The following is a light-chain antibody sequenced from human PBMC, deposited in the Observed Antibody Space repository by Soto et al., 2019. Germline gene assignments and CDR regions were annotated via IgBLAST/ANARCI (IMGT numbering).Light chain of an antibody. J-gene: IGKJ3*01. V-gene: IGKV3-20*01. CDR3: HYSAASPPFP. Sequence: EIVLTQSSGTLSLSPGERATFSCRASQTINSKYLAWYQQKPGQAPRLLIYGASSRATGILDRFRGSGSGTDFALTISRLEPEDFSVYYCHYSAASPPFPFGPGTRLDIK. CDR2: GAS. CDR1: QTINSKY.